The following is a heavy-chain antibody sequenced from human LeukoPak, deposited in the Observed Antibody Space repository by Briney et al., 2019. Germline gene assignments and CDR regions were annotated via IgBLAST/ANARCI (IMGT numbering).Heavy chain of an antibody. CDR2: ISAYNGNT. Sequence: ASVKVSCKASGYTFTSYGISWVRQAPGQGLEWMGWISAYNGNTNYAQKLQGRVTMTTDTSTSTAYTELRSLRSDDTAVYYCARDRDLVSIGIAVAGLPKYWGQGTLVTVSS. V-gene: IGHV1-18*01. CDR3: ARDRDLVSIGIAVAGLPKY. D-gene: IGHD6-19*01. J-gene: IGHJ4*02. CDR1: GYTFTSYG.